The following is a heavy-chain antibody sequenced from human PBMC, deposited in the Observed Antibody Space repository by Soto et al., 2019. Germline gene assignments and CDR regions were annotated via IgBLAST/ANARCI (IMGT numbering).Heavy chain of an antibody. CDR3: ARRVAAHPYFDF. CDR2: IFPGDSDT. Sequence: RKISCKGSGYIFANDWIAWVRQMPGKGLEWMGIIFPGDSDTRYSPSFQGQVTISADKSINTAYLQWSSLKASDTAVYYCARRVAAHPYFDFWGQGALVTVSS. D-gene: IGHD6-6*01. CDR1: GYIFANDW. V-gene: IGHV5-51*01. J-gene: IGHJ4*02.